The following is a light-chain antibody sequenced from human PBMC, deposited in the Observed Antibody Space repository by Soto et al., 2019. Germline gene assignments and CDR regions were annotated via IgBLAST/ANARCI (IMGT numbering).Light chain of an antibody. V-gene: IGLV2-14*01. CDR3: SSYSSTLSVV. CDR1: SSDVGGYNY. J-gene: IGLJ2*01. Sequence: QSVLTQPASVSGSPGQSITISCTGTSSDVGGYNYVSWYQRHPGKAPKLMIYDVRNRPSGVSNRFSGSKSGNTASLTISGLQAEDEADYYCSSYSSTLSVVFGGGTKVTVL. CDR2: DVR.